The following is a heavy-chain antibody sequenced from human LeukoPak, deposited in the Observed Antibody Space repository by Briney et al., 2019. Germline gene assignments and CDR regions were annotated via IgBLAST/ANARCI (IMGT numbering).Heavy chain of an antibody. D-gene: IGHD3-3*01. Sequence: PGGSLRLPCVASGFIFSDYYMSWIRQAPGKGLEWVSYISSSSGYTYYADSVKGRFTISRDNSNNSLYLQMNSLRAEDTAVYYCARAPRVDSTYYFDYWGQGTLVTVSS. J-gene: IGHJ4*02. V-gene: IGHV3-11*06. CDR3: ARAPRVDSTYYFDY. CDR1: GFIFSDYY. CDR2: ISSSSGYT.